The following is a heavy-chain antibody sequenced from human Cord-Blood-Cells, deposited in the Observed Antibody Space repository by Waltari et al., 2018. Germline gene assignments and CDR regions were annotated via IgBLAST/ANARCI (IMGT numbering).Heavy chain of an antibody. CDR3: ARWFPGSFDY. Sequence: EVQLVESGGGLVQPGGSLRLSCAASGFTFSSYEMNWVRQAPGKGLEWVSYISSSGRTIYYADAVKGRFTISRDNAKNSLYLQMNSLRAEDTAVYYCARWFPGSFDYWGQGTLVTVSS. V-gene: IGHV3-48*03. CDR1: GFTFSSYE. CDR2: ISSSGRTI. J-gene: IGHJ4*02. D-gene: IGHD3-10*01.